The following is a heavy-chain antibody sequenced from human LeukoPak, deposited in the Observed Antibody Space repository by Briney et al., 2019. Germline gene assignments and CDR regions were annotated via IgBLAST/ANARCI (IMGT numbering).Heavy chain of an antibody. CDR2: ITTSSSYI. D-gene: IGHD6-19*01. V-gene: IGHV3-21*01. Sequence: GGSLRLSCAASGFTFSSYTMNWVRQAPGKGLEWVSSITTSSSYIYYTDSVEGRFTISRDNAKNSLYLQMNSLRADDTAVYYCARSLAVAGTDYWGQGTLVTVSS. J-gene: IGHJ4*02. CDR1: GFTFSSYT. CDR3: ARSLAVAGTDY.